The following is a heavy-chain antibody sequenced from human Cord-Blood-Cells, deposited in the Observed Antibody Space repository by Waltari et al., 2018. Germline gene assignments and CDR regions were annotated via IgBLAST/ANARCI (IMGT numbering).Heavy chain of an antibody. J-gene: IGHJ4*02. CDR1: GYTFTGYY. Sequence: QVQLVQSGAEVKKPGASVKVSCKASGYTFTGYYMHWVRQPPGQGLEWMGGINPNSGGTKYAQKFQGRVTMTRDTSISTAYMELSRLRSDDTAVYYCARSIRTVTIHYWGQGTLVTVSS. CDR2: INPNSGGT. D-gene: IGHD4-17*01. V-gene: IGHV1-2*02. CDR3: ARSIRTVTIHY.